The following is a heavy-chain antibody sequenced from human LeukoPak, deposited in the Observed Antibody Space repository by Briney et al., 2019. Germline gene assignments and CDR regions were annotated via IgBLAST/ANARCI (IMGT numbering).Heavy chain of an antibody. J-gene: IGHJ4*02. Sequence: PSETLSLTCTVSGYSISSGYYWGWIRQPPGKGLEWIGSIYHSGSTYYNPSLKSRVTISVDTSKNQFSLKLSSVTAADTAVYYCARAPPYYYDSSGYLYYFDYWGQGTLVTVSS. CDR2: IYHSGST. V-gene: IGHV4-38-2*02. CDR3: ARAPPYYYDSSGYLYYFDY. D-gene: IGHD3-22*01. CDR1: GYSISSGYY.